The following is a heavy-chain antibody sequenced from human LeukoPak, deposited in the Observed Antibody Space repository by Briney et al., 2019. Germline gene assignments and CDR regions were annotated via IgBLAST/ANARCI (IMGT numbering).Heavy chain of an antibody. CDR1: GYTFTGYY. CDR2: INPNSGGT. V-gene: IGHV1-2*06. J-gene: IGHJ3*02. Sequence: WASVKASCKASGYTFTGYYMHWVRQAPGQGLEWMGRINPNSGGTNYAQKFQGRVTMTRDTSISTAYMALSRLRSDDTAVYYCARPIMLTFGGVCAFDIWGQGTMVTVSS. CDR3: ARPIMLTFGGVCAFDI. D-gene: IGHD3-16*01.